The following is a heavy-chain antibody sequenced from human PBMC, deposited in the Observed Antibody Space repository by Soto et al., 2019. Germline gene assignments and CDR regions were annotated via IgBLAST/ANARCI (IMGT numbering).Heavy chain of an antibody. Sequence: GSLRLSCEASGFSVSDYYISWVRQAPGKGLEWVAVIWRSGNTGYADSVKGRSIISRDTHENRVYLQMDSVRAEDTAVYYCARALCAVVRGVIYYYYGMDVWGQGTTVTVSS. V-gene: IGHV3-53*01. CDR1: GFSVSDYY. CDR2: IWRSGNT. D-gene: IGHD3-10*01. CDR3: ARALCAVVRGVIYYYYGMDV. J-gene: IGHJ6*02.